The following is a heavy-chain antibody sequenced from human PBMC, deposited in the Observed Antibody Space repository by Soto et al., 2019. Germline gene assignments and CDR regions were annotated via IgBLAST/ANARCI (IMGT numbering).Heavy chain of an antibody. Sequence: ASVKVSFKASGGTFSSYTISWVRQAPGQGLEWMGIINPSGGSTSYAQKFQGRVTMTRDTSTSTVYMELSSLRSEDTAVYYCARDDYDFWSGYPYYYGMDVWGQGTTVTVSS. V-gene: IGHV1-46*01. D-gene: IGHD3-3*01. CDR3: ARDDYDFWSGYPYYYGMDV. CDR2: INPSGGST. CDR1: GGTFSSYT. J-gene: IGHJ6*02.